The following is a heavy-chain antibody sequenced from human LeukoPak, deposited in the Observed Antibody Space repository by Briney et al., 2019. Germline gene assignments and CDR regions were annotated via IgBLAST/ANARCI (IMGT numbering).Heavy chain of an antibody. CDR3: AREDTMVRGVFDY. J-gene: IGHJ4*02. CDR2: ISSSSSYI. CDR1: GFTFSHYS. Sequence: GGSLRLSCAASGFTFSHYSMNWVRQAPGKGLEWVSSISSSSSYIYYADSVKGRFTISRDNAKNSLYLQMNSLRAEDTAVYYCAREDTMVRGVFDYWGQGTLVTVSS. V-gene: IGHV3-21*01. D-gene: IGHD3-10*01.